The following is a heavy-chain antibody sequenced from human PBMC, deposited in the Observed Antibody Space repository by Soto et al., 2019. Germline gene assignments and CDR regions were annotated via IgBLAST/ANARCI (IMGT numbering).Heavy chain of an antibody. D-gene: IGHD1-26*01. Sequence: QVQLVQSGAEVKKPGASVNVSCKASGYTFTVYYMHWVRQAPGQALEWMGWINPKSGGTMYPQKFQGRVTMTWDTSISTAYMALTRLRSDDTAVYCCARDLAKGGGSAGFDYWGQGTLVTVSS. V-gene: IGHV1-2*02. CDR3: ARDLAKGGGSAGFDY. CDR1: GYTFTVYY. J-gene: IGHJ4*02. CDR2: INPKSGGT.